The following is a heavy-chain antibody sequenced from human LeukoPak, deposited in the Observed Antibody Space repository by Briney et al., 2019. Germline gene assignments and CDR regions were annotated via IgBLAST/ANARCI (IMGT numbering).Heavy chain of an antibody. CDR2: ISHGGGKE. J-gene: IGHJ4*02. CDR3: ARDPGAAAGTIPGGEVDY. Sequence: GSLRLSCAASGFSFHDHDMYWVRQTPGKGLEWVALISHGGGKEHYAESVKGRFTISRDNSKNTLYLQMGSLRAEDMAVYYCARDPGAAAGTIPGGEVDYWGQGTLVTVSS. CDR1: GFSFHDHD. V-gene: IGHV3-30*03. D-gene: IGHD6-13*01.